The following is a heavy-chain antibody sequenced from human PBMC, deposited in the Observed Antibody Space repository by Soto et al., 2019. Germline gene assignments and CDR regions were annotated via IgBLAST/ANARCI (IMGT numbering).Heavy chain of an antibody. D-gene: IGHD6-13*01. Sequence: QVQLVQSGAEVKKPGASVKVSCKASGYTFTSYDINWVRQATGQGIEWMGWMNPNSGNTGYAQKFQGRVTMTRNTSISTAYMELRSLRSADTAVYYCAREHSSSWRFDYWGQGTLVTVSS. J-gene: IGHJ4*02. V-gene: IGHV1-8*01. CDR3: AREHSSSWRFDY. CDR1: GYTFTSYD. CDR2: MNPNSGNT.